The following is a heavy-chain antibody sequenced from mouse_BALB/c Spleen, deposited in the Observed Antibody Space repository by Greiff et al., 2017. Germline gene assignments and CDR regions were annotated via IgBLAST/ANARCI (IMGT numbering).Heavy chain of an antibody. CDR2: IYPGSGST. CDR3: SREGLYYGSSYLFAY. J-gene: IGHJ3*01. Sequence: QVQLQQPGAELVKPGTSVKLSCKASGYNFTSYWINWVKLRPGQGLEWIGDIYPGSGSTNYNEKFKSKATLTVDTSSSTAYMQLSSLASEDSALYYWSREGLYYGSSYLFAYWGQGTLVTVSA. V-gene: IGHV1-55*01. CDR1: GYNFTSYW. D-gene: IGHD1-1*01.